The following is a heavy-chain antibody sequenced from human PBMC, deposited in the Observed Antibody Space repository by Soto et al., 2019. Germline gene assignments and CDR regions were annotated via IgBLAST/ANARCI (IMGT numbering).Heavy chain of an antibody. Sequence: GGSLRLACAASEFSFSSYAMHWIRQAPGKGLEWVAVISFDGNIIQYADSVKGRFIISRDNSKNTLYLQMNSLRGEDTAVYYCARTFDTITYYFDYWGQGTLVTVSS. J-gene: IGHJ4*02. V-gene: IGHV3-30*16. CDR2: ISFDGNII. CDR3: ARTFDTITYYFDY. D-gene: IGHD3-9*01. CDR1: EFSFSSYA.